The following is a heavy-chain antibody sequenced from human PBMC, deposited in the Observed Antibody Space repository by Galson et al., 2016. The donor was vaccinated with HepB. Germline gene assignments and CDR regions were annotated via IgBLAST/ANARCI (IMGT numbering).Heavy chain of an antibody. D-gene: IGHD3-3*01. CDR1: GFSLSTTGVG. V-gene: IGHV2-5*02. J-gene: IGHJ4*02. Sequence: PALVKPTQTLTLTCTFSGFSLSTTGVGVAWIRQPPGEALEWLAVIYWDNDRRYSPSLKSRLTITKDTSKNQVVLTMTNMDPLDTATYYCAHRLIGHGSWNGGVIDYWGQGTLVTVSS. CDR3: AHRLIGHGSWNGGVIDY. CDR2: IYWDNDR.